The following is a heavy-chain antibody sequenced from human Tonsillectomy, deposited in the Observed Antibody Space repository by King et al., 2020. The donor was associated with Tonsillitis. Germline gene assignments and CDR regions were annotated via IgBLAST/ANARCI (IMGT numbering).Heavy chain of an antibody. V-gene: IGHV3-30*18. CDR1: GFTFSSYG. D-gene: IGHD3-16*01. CDR2: ISYDGSNK. CDR3: AKSPVGGDDAFDI. J-gene: IGHJ3*02. Sequence: VQLVESGGGVVQPGRSLRLSCAASGFTFSSYGMHWVRQAPGKGLEWVAVISYDGSNKYYADSVKGRFTISRDNSKNTLYLQMNSLRAEDTVVYYCAKSPVGGDDAFDIWGQGTMVTVSS.